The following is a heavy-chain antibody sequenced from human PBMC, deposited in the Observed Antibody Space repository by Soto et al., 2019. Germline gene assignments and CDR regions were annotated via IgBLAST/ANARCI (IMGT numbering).Heavy chain of an antibody. Sequence: EVQLLESGGGLVQPGGSLRLSCAASGFTFSSYAMSWVRQAPGKGLEWVSAISGSVGSTYYADSVKGRFTISRDNSKNTLYLQRNSLRAEDTAVYYGANWDPVRKRGYCSSTSCYTAGDWFDPWCQGTLVTVCS. V-gene: IGHV3-23*01. D-gene: IGHD2-2*02. J-gene: IGHJ5*02. CDR2: ISGSVGST. CDR3: ANWDPVRKRGYCSSTSCYTAGDWFDP. CDR1: GFTFSSYA.